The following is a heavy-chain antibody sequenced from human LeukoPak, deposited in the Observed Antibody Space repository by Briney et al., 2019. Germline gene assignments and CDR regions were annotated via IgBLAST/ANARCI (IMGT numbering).Heavy chain of an antibody. CDR3: AKETPHYYDSSGYSLDY. CDR1: GFTFDDYA. J-gene: IGHJ4*02. CDR2: ISWNSGSI. Sequence: GGSLRLSCAASGFTFDDYAVHWVRQAPGKGLEWVSGISWNSGSIGYADSVKGRFTISRDNAKNSLYLQMNSLRAEDTALYYCAKETPHYYDSSGYSLDYWGQGTLVTVSS. V-gene: IGHV3-9*01. D-gene: IGHD3-22*01.